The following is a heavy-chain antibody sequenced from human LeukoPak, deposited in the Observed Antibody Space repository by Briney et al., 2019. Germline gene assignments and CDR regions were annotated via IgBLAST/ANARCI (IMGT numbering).Heavy chain of an antibody. CDR3: ARADTAMDGFDY. V-gene: IGHV3-30*03. D-gene: IGHD5-18*01. CDR2: ISHDGSKT. Sequence: PGRSLTLSCAVSGFTFNEYGMHWVRQAPGKGLEWVAAISHDGSKTYSGDSVKGRFTISRDNSKNTLFLEMNSLRAEDTAVYYCARADTAMDGFDYWGQGTLVTVSS. J-gene: IGHJ4*02. CDR1: GFTFNEYG.